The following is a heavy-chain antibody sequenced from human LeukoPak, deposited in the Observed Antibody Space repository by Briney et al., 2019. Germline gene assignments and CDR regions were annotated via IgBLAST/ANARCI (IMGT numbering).Heavy chain of an antibody. V-gene: IGHV4-30-2*01. CDR3: ARGQSSGYYYDY. D-gene: IGHD3-22*01. CDR1: GGSISSGGYS. Sequence: PSPTLSLTCAVSGGSISSGGYSWSWIRQPPGKGLEWIGYIYHSGSTYYNPSLKSRVTISVDRSKNQFSLKLSSVTAADTAVYYCARGQSSGYYYDYWGQGTLVTVSS. J-gene: IGHJ4*02. CDR2: IYHSGST.